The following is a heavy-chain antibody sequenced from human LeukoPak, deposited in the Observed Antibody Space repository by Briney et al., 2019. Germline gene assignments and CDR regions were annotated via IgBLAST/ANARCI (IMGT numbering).Heavy chain of an antibody. CDR1: GGSISSYY. Sequence: SETLSLTCTVSGGSISSYYWSWIRQPPGKGLEWIGYIYYSGSTNYNPSLKSRVTISVDTSKNQFSLKLSSVTAADTAVYYCAREMDTAMVNWFDPWGQGTLVTVSS. D-gene: IGHD5-18*01. CDR3: AREMDTAMVNWFDP. J-gene: IGHJ5*02. CDR2: IYYSGST. V-gene: IGHV4-59*01.